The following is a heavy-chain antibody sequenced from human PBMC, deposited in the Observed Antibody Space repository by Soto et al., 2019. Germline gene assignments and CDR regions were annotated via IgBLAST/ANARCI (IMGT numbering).Heavy chain of an antibody. CDR2: ISGSGGST. V-gene: IGHV3-23*01. D-gene: IGHD5-12*01. J-gene: IGHJ5*02. CDR1: GFTFSSYA. Sequence: EVQLLESGGGLVQPGGSLRLSCAASGFTFSSYAMSWVRQAPGTGLEWVAAISGSGGSTYYADSVKGRFTISRDKSKNTLYLQMNSLRAEDTAVYYCAKVHRLGGYGGWCDPWGQVTLVTVSS. CDR3: AKVHRLGGYGGWCDP.